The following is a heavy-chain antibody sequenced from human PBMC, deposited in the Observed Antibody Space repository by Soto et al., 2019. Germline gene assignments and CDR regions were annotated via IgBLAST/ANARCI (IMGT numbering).Heavy chain of an antibody. CDR2: INPNSGGT. J-gene: IGHJ6*02. CDR3: ARDTPHYDFWSGYLGFEDGMDV. V-gene: IGHV1-2*02. Sequence: QVQLVQSGAEVKKPGASVKVSCKASGYTFTGYYMHWVRQAPGQGLEWMGWINPNSGGTNYAQKFQGRVTMTRDTSISTAYMELSRLRSDDTAVYYCARDTPHYDFWSGYLGFEDGMDVWGQGTTVTVSS. D-gene: IGHD3-3*01. CDR1: GYTFTGYY.